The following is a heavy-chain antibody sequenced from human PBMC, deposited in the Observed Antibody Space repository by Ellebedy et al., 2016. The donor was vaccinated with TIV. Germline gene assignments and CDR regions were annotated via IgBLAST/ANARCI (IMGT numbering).Heavy chain of an antibody. Sequence: ASVKVSCKASGYTFTGYYMHWVRQAPGQGLEWMGWINPGSGGTNYAQKFQGRVTITADESTSTVYMELSSLRSEDTAVYYCARRRGARGYDHYLDYWGQGILVTVSS. CDR1: GYTFTGYY. D-gene: IGHD5-12*01. CDR3: ARRRGARGYDHYLDY. CDR2: INPGSGGT. V-gene: IGHV1-2*02. J-gene: IGHJ4*02.